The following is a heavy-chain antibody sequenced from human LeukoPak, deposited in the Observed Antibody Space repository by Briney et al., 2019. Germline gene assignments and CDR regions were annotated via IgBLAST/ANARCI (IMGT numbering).Heavy chain of an antibody. CDR3: ARASDPWLQLT. CDR1: GLTFSSNW. Sequence: GGSLRLSCAASGLTFSSNWMHWVRQAPGEGLVWVSRINSDGRTTTYADSVKGRFTISRDNAKNTLFLQMNSLGAEDTAVYYCARASDPWLQLTWGQGTLVTVSS. CDR2: INSDGRTT. D-gene: IGHD5-24*01. V-gene: IGHV3-74*01. J-gene: IGHJ5*02.